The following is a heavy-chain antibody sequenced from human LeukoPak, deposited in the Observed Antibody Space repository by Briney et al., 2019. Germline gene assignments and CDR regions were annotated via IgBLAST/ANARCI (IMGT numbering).Heavy chain of an antibody. J-gene: IGHJ3*02. Sequence: GGSLRLSCEASGFTFSSYAMNWVRQAPGKGLVWVSSISDSGARTYNVDSVKGRFTISRDNSKNILYLHMKSLRAEDTAVYYCAKVKTTTVTFTHAFDIWGQGTVVTVSS. D-gene: IGHD4-17*01. CDR2: ISDSGART. CDR1: GFTFSSYA. V-gene: IGHV3-23*01. CDR3: AKVKTTTVTFTHAFDI.